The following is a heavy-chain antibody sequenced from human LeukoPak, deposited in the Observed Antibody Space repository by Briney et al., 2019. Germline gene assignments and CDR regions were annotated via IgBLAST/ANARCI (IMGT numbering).Heavy chain of an antibody. D-gene: IGHD3-10*01. CDR3: ASETPYYYGSGSYSWGRWFDP. J-gene: IGHJ5*02. CDR2: IYHSGST. CDR1: GYSISSGYY. Sequence: SETLSLTCAVSGYSISSGYYWGWIRQPPGKGLEWIGSIYHSGSTYYNPSLKSRVTISVDTSKNQLSLKLSSVTAADTAVYYCASETPYYYGSGSYSWGRWFDPWGQGTLVTVSS. V-gene: IGHV4-38-2*01.